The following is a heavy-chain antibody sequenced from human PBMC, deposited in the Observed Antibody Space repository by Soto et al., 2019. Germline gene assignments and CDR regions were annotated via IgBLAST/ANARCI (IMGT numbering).Heavy chain of an antibody. V-gene: IGHV3-11*01. Sequence: GGSLRLSCAASGFTFSDYYMSWIRQAPGKGLEWVSYISSSGSTIYYADSVRGRFTISRDNAKNSLYLQMNSLRAEDTAVYYCARGPPIFGTTVTNYYFDYWGQGPLVTVSS. CDR3: ARGPPIFGTTVTNYYFDY. CDR2: ISSSGSTI. D-gene: IGHD4-4*01. CDR1: GFTFSDYY. J-gene: IGHJ4*02.